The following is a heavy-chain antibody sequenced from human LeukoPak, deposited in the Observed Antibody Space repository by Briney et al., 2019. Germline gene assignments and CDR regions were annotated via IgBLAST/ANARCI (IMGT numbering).Heavy chain of an antibody. CDR3: ASGGLDWFAGGERYFDY. CDR1: GYTFTSYY. CDR2: INPSGGST. Sequence: ASVKVSCKASGYTFTSYYMHWVRQAPGQGLEWMGIINPSGGSTSYAQKFQGRVTMTRDTSTSTVYMELSSLGSEDPAVYYCASGGLDWFAGGERYFDYWGQGTLVTVSS. D-gene: IGHD3/OR15-3a*01. J-gene: IGHJ4*02. V-gene: IGHV1-46*01.